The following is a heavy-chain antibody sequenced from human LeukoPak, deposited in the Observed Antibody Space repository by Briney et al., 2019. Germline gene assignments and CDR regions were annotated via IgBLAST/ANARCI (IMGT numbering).Heavy chain of an antibody. CDR3: AKETTLYGSGSYYFYFDY. CDR2: INSDGSST. D-gene: IGHD3-10*01. Sequence: GGSLRLSCAASGFTFSSYWMHWVRQAPGKGLVWVSRINSDGSSTNYADSVKGRFTISRDNAKNTLYLQMNSLRAEDTAVYYCAKETTLYGSGSYYFYFDYWGQGTLVTVSS. CDR1: GFTFSSYW. V-gene: IGHV3-74*01. J-gene: IGHJ4*02.